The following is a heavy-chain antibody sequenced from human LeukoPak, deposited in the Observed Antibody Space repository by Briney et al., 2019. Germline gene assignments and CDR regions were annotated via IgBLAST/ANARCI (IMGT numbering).Heavy chain of an antibody. CDR2: IYYSGST. V-gene: IGHV4-38-2*01. J-gene: IGHJ4*02. Sequence: GSLRLSCAASGFAFNSYAMSWIRQPPGKGLEWIGSIYYSGSTYYNPSLKSRVTISVDTSKNQFSLKLSSVTAADTAVYYCARADNVYGDYRFDYWGQGTLVTVSS. D-gene: IGHD4-17*01. CDR1: GFAFNSYA. CDR3: ARADNVYGDYRFDY.